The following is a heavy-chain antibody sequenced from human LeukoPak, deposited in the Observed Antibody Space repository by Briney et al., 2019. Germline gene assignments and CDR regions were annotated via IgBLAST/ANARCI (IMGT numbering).Heavy chain of an antibody. V-gene: IGHV3-23*01. CDR1: GFTFSSYA. CDR3: ARKSAPTDYYYYMDV. D-gene: IGHD3-3*01. J-gene: IGHJ6*03. Sequence: GGSLRLSCAASGFTFSSYAMSWVRQAPGKGLEWVSGISGSGGSTYYADSVKGRFTISRDNSKNTLYLQMNYLRAEDTGLYYCARKSAPTDYYYYMDVWGKGTTVTVSS. CDR2: ISGSGGST.